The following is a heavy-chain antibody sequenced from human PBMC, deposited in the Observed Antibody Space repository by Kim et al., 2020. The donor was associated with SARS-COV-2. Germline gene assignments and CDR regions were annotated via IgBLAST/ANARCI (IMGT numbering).Heavy chain of an antibody. V-gene: IGHV4-59*13. CDR3: ASDSGVYGSGSYGVDY. Sequence: SETLSLTCTVSGGSISSYYWSWIRQPPGKGLEWIGYIYYSGSNKYNPSLKSRVTISVDTSKNQFSLKLSSVTAADTAVYYCASDSGVYGSGSYGVDYWGQGTLVTVSS. J-gene: IGHJ4*02. CDR1: GGSISSYY. D-gene: IGHD3-10*01. CDR2: IYYSGSN.